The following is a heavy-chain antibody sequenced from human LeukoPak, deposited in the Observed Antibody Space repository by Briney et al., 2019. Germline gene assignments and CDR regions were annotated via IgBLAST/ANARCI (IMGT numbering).Heavy chain of an antibody. V-gene: IGHV4-59*08. J-gene: IGHJ4*02. Sequence: SETLSLTCTVSGGSISSYYWSWIRQPPGKGLEWIGYIYYSGSTTFNSSLKSRVTMSVDTSKNQFSLKRSSVTAADTAVYYCTRLTYYHDTSAPIPFLFFDYWGQGTLVTVSS. D-gene: IGHD3-22*01. CDR1: GGSISSYY. CDR3: TRLTYYHDTSAPIPFLFFDY. CDR2: IYYSGST.